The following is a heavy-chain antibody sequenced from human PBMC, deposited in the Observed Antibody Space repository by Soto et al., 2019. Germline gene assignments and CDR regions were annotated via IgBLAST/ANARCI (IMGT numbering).Heavy chain of an antibody. CDR2: ISSSSSYI. D-gene: IGHD5-18*01. CDR3: ARDRYSYGYKYYFDY. CDR1: GFTFSSYS. V-gene: IGHV3-21*01. Sequence: EVPLVESGGGLVKPGGSLRLSCAASGFTFSSYSMNWVRQAPGKGLEWVSSISSSSSYIYYADSVKGRFTISRDNAKNSLYLQMNSLRAEDTAVYYCARDRYSYGYKYYFDYWGQGTLVTVSS. J-gene: IGHJ4*02.